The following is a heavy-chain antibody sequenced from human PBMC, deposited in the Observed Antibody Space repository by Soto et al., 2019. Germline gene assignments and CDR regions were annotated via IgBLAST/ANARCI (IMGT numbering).Heavy chain of an antibody. CDR1: GFSHRYSGVG. J-gene: IGHJ5*02. D-gene: IGHD3-10*01. CDR3: AHTGMVGGSYCFDP. V-gene: IGHV2-5*02. CDR2: IYWDDDK. Sequence: TLVYATRSLTKTCTSRGFSHRYSGVGVGWIRQPPVNALVWLALIYWDDDKRYSPSLKSSITITKDTSKNQVVLTMTNMEPVDTVTFFCAHTGMVGGSYCFDPWGQGTLDTVSP.